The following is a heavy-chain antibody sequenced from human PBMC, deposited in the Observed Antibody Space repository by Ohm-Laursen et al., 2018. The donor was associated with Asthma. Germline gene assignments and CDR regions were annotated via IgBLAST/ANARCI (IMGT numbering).Heavy chain of an antibody. CDR3: ARGGQDIVVVPAAMQYDY. V-gene: IGHV4-34*01. CDR2: INHSGST. Sequence: SETLSLTCAVYGGSFSGYYWSWIRQPPGKGLEWIGEINHSGSTNYNPSLKSRVTISVDTSKNQFSLKLSSVTAADTAVYYCARGGQDIVVVPAAMQYDYWGQGTLVTVSS. CDR1: GGSFSGYY. D-gene: IGHD2-2*01. J-gene: IGHJ4*02.